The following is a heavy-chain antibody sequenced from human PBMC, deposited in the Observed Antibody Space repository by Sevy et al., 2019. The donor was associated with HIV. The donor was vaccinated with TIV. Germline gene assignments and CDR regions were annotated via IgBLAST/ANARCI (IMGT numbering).Heavy chain of an antibody. CDR2: IKSKTDGGTT. CDR3: NTDSDELRKKSRYYYYGMDV. V-gene: IGHV3-15*01. CDR1: GFTFSNAW. D-gene: IGHD3-3*01. Sequence: GGSLRLSCAASGFTFSNAWMSWVRQAPGKGLEWVGRIKSKTDGGTTDYAAPVKGRFTISRDDSKNTLYLEMNSLKTGDTAVYYCNTDSDELRKKSRYYYYGMDVWGQGTTVTVSS. J-gene: IGHJ6*02.